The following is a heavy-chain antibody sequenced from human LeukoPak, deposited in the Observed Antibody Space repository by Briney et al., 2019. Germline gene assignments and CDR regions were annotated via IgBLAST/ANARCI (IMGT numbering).Heavy chain of an antibody. CDR2: INSDGSST. D-gene: IGHD3-16*01. CDR1: GFTFSNYW. V-gene: IGHV3-74*01. CDR3: ARWGRYGAGDY. J-gene: IGHJ4*02. Sequence: PGGSLRLSCAASGFTFSNYWMHWVRQAPGKGLMWVSRINSDGSSTSYADSMKGRFTISRDNAMNTLHLQMNSLRAEDTAVYYCARWGRYGAGDYWGQGTLVTVSS.